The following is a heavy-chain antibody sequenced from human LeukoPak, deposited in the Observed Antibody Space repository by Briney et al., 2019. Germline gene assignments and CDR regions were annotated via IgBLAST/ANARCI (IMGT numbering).Heavy chain of an antibody. CDR2: ISYDGSNK. D-gene: IGHD1-1*01. CDR1: GFTSSSYG. CDR3: AKAGLEPPPGYYYYGMDV. J-gene: IGHJ6*02. V-gene: IGHV3-30*18. Sequence: GGSLRLSCAASGFTSSSYGMHWVRQAPGKGLEWVAVISYDGSNKYYADSVKGRFTISRDNSKNTLYLQMNSLRAEDTAVYYCAKAGLEPPPGYYYYGMDVWGQGTTVTVSS.